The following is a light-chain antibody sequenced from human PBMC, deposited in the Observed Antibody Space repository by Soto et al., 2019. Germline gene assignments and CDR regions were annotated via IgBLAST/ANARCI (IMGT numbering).Light chain of an antibody. CDR3: CSYTSSITFV. Sequence: QSVLTQPASVSGSPGQSITISCIGTSNDVGSYNLVSWYQQHPGRAPKLLIYETFKRPSGVSIRFSGSKSGNSASLTISGLQAEDEADYYCCSYTSSITFVFGGGTKLTVL. J-gene: IGLJ2*01. CDR2: ETF. V-gene: IGLV2-23*02. CDR1: SNDVGSYNL.